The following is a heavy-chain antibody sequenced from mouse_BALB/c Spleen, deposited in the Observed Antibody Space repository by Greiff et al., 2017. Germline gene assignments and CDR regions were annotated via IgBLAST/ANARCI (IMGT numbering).Heavy chain of an antibody. CDR2: IDPYNGGT. Sequence: VQLQQSGPELVKPGASVKVSCKASGYAFTSYNMYWVKQSHGKSLEWIGYIDPYNGGTSYNQKFKGKATLTVDKSSSTAYMHLNSLTSEDSAVYYGAREKDLLLRYGDYWGQGTTLTVSS. CDR3: AREKDLLLRYGDY. V-gene: IGHV1S135*01. D-gene: IGHD1-1*01. J-gene: IGHJ2*01. CDR1: GYAFTSYN.